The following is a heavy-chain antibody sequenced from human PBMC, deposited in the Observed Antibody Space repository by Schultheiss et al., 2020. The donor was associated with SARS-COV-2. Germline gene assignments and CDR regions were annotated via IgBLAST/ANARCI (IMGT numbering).Heavy chain of an antibody. Sequence: GESLKISCKASGYTFTGYYMHWVRQAPGQGLEWMGIINPSGGSTSYAQKFQGRVTMTRDTSTSTVYMELSSLRSEDTAVYYCARVGPISKVYYYYYMDVWGKGTTVTVSS. CDR3: ARVGPISKVYYYYYMDV. V-gene: IGHV1-46*03. J-gene: IGHJ6*03. D-gene: IGHD4-11*01. CDR1: GYTFTGYY. CDR2: INPSGGST.